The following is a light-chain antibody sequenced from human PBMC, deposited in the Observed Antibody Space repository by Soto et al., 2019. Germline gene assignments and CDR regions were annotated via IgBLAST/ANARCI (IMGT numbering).Light chain of an antibody. CDR3: HQSYHTFMYT. Sequence: DIQMTQSPSSLSASIGDRVTITCRASQTISTYLSWYQQKPGKAPKLLIYSASTLQSGVPSRFSGSGSGTDFTLTISSLQPEDFATYYCHQSYHTFMYTFGQGTKVDIK. CDR2: SAS. V-gene: IGKV1-39*01. CDR1: QTISTY. J-gene: IGKJ2*01.